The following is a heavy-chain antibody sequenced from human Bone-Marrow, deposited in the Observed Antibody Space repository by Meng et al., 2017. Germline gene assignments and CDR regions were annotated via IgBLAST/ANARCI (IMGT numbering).Heavy chain of an antibody. CDR3: ARGPSHGGSYSDY. Sequence: QVQLQESGPGLVKPSGTLSLTCAVSGGSISTYYWSWIRQSPEKGLEWIGYINYSGRTNYIPSLRSRATISVDPSKNQFSLNLRSVTAADTAVYYCARGPSHGGSYSDYWGQGTLVTVSS. CDR2: INYSGRT. CDR1: GGSISTYY. V-gene: IGHV4-59*01. J-gene: IGHJ4*02. D-gene: IGHD2-21*02.